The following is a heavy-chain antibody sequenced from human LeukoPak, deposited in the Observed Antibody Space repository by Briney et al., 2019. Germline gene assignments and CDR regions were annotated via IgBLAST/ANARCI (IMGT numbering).Heavy chain of an antibody. D-gene: IGHD5-18*01. V-gene: IGHV1-18*01. Sequence: ASVKVSCKASGYNFSSYAITWVRQAPGQGLEWMGWSSTYYGNTNYAQKLQGGVTMTTDTSTSTAYMELRSLRSDDTAVYYCARVSYSGGYTFGYGDYWGQGTLVTVSS. CDR2: SSTYYGNT. J-gene: IGHJ4*02. CDR3: ARVSYSGGYTFGYGDY. CDR1: GYNFSSYA.